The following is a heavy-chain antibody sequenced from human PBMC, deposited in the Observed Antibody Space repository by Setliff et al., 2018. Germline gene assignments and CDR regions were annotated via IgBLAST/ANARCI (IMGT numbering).Heavy chain of an antibody. CDR3: ARTCSGSGCYAGLES. J-gene: IGHJ4*02. D-gene: IGHD2-15*01. CDR1: GFTFSTYR. CDR2: IWGDGVNK. V-gene: IGHV3-33*08. Sequence: PGGSLRLSCAASGFTFSTYRMHWVRQAPGKGLEWVAVIWGDGVNKFHADSVKGRFTISRDNSKNTLYLQMNSLRPEDTAIYYCARTCSGSGCYAGLESWGQGTPVTVSS.